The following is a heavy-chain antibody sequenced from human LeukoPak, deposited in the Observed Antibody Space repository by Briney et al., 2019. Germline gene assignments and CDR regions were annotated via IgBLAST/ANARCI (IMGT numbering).Heavy chain of an antibody. CDR1: GFTFSSYG. CDR3: PKNPDSSHH. D-gene: IGHD3-22*01. Sequence: GRSLRPASAASGFTFSSYGMHWVRQAPGKGLEWVPVIWYDGSNNYYADSVKGRCTISRDNSKYALYLQMNTMIAEYTIVYPCPKNPDSSHHWGQGTLVTVSS. J-gene: IGHJ5*02. CDR2: IWYDGSNN. V-gene: IGHV3-33*06.